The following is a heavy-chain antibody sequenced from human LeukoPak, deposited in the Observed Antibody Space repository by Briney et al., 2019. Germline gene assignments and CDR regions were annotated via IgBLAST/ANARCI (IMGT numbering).Heavy chain of an antibody. V-gene: IGHV4-34*01. CDR3: AGEISPADSSSAFDY. CDR1: GGSFSGYY. D-gene: IGHD6-6*01. Sequence: SETLSLTCAVYGGSFSGYYWSWIRQPPGKGLEWIGEINHSGSTNYNPSLKSRVTISVDTSKNQFSLKLTSVTAADTAVYYCAGEISPADSSSAFDYWGQGTLVTVSS. J-gene: IGHJ4*02. CDR2: INHSGST.